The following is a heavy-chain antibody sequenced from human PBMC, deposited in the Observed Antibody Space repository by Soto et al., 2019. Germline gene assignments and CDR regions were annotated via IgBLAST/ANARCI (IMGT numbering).Heavy chain of an antibody. Sequence: SETLSLTCTVSGGPISSYYWSWIRQPPGKGLEWIGYIYYSGSTNYNPSLKSRVTISVDTSKNQFSLKLSSVTAADTAVYYCARDHNWGWGYFDYWGQGTLVTVSS. J-gene: IGHJ4*02. CDR2: IYYSGST. CDR3: ARDHNWGWGYFDY. V-gene: IGHV4-59*01. D-gene: IGHD7-27*01. CDR1: GGPISSYY.